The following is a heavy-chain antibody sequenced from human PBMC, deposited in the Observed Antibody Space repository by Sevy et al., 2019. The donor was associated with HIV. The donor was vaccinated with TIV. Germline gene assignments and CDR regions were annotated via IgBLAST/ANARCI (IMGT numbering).Heavy chain of an antibody. CDR2: IYSDGTT. CDR3: ARGKSGYGYGLNS. Sequence: GGSLRLSCAASGFTVSSNYMTWVRQAPGKGLEGVSVIYSDGTTYHADSVKDGFTISRDNSKNTLYLQMNSLRAEGTAVYYCARGKSGYGYGLNSWGQGTLVTVSS. CDR1: GFTVSSNY. J-gene: IGHJ4*02. V-gene: IGHV3-66*01. D-gene: IGHD5-18*01.